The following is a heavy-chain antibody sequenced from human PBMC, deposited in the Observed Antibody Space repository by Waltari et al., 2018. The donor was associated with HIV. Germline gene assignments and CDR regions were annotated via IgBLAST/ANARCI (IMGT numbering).Heavy chain of an antibody. CDR2: IKQDGREK. V-gene: IGHV3-7*04. CDR3: ARGGFYGSGSKVN. CDR1: GFTFSSYW. Sequence: EVQLVESGGGLVQPGGSLRLSCAASGFTFSSYWMSWVRQAPGKGVGWVANIKQDGREKYYVDSVNGRFTISRDKAENSLYLQMNSLRAEDTAVYYCARGGFYGSGSKVNWGQGTLVTVSS. D-gene: IGHD3-10*01. J-gene: IGHJ4*02.